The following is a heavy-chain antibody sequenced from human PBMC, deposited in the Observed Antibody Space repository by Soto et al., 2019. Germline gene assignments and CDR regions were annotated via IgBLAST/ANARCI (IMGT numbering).Heavy chain of an antibody. V-gene: IGHV3-74*01. J-gene: IGHJ6*02. CDR3: AIYSGD. CDR2: INGDGSTT. D-gene: IGHD1-26*01. CDR1: GLTFSSHW. Sequence: EVQLVESGGDLVQPGGSLRLSCAASGLTFSSHWMHWVRQAPGKGLVWVSHINGDGSTTRYADSVKGRFTISRDNAKNTLYLQMNSLRAEDTAVYYCAIYSGDWGQGTTVTVSS.